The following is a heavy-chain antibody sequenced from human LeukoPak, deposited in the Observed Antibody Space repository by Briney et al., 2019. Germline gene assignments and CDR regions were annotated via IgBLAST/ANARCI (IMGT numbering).Heavy chain of an antibody. CDR2: ISGSGGST. CDR1: GFTFSSYA. V-gene: IGHV3-23*01. CDR3: AKGGVTTPRVGGVDY. J-gene: IGHJ4*02. Sequence: GGSLRLSCAASGFTFSSYAMSWVRQAPGKGLEWVSAISGSGGSTYYADSVKGRFTISRDNSKNTLYLQMNSLGAEDTAVYYYAKGGVTTPRVGGVDYWGQGTLVTVSS. D-gene: IGHD4-17*01.